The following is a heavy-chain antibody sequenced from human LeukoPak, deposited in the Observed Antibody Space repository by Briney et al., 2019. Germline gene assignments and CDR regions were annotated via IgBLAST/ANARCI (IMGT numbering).Heavy chain of an antibody. CDR2: IYSGGST. D-gene: IGHD6-19*01. CDR1: GFTVSSNY. J-gene: IGHJ6*02. V-gene: IGHV3-53*04. CDR3: ARVKFSGHYYYYGMDV. Sequence: GGSLRLSCAASGFTVSSNYMSWARQAPGKGLEWVSVIYSGGSTYYADSVKGRFTISRHNSKNTLYLQMNSLRAEDTAVYYCARVKFSGHYYYYGMDVWGQGTTVTVSS.